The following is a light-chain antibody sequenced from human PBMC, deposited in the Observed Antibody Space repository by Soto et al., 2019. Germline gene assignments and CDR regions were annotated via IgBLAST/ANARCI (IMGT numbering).Light chain of an antibody. Sequence: EIVMTQSPATLSVSPGERATLSCRASQSVSSNLAWYQQKPGQAPRLLIYGASTRATGIPARFSGSGSGTKFTLTISSLQSEDVAVYYCQQYNNWPLLFGQGTKLEIK. CDR2: GAS. V-gene: IGKV3-15*01. J-gene: IGKJ2*01. CDR3: QQYNNWPLL. CDR1: QSVSSN.